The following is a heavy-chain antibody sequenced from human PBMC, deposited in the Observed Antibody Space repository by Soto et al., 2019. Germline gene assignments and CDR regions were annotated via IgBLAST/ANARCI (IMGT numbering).Heavy chain of an antibody. Sequence: ASVKVSCKASGFTFTSSAVQWVRQARGQRLEWIGWIVVGSGNTNYAQKFQERVTITRDMSTSTAYMELSSLRSEDTAVYYCAADLGDYYDSSGYYPTLDYWGQGTLVTVSS. V-gene: IGHV1-58*01. D-gene: IGHD3-22*01. J-gene: IGHJ4*02. CDR2: IVVGSGNT. CDR1: GFTFTSSA. CDR3: AADLGDYYDSSGYYPTLDY.